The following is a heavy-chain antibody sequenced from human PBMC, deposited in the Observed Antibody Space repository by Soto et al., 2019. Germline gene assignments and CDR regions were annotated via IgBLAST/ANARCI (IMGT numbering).Heavy chain of an antibody. D-gene: IGHD1-1*01. Sequence: QVQVVQSGAEVKKPGASVKVSCKASGYTFRTYGMHWVRQAPGQSLEWMGWLNGGTGQTRYSQRFQDRLIITRDTSASTGYMKLSSLRSEDTAVYYCARGKGMEENYFYYGLDIWGQGTTVTVSS. CDR3: ARGKGMEENYFYYGLDI. V-gene: IGHV1-3*01. CDR2: LNGGTGQT. CDR1: GYTFRTYG. J-gene: IGHJ6*02.